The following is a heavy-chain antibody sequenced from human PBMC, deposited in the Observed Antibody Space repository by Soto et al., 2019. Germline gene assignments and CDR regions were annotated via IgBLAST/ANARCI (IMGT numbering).Heavy chain of an antibody. Sequence: WETLSLTCAVYGGSFSGYYWSWIRQPPGKGLEWIGEINHSGSTNYNPSLKSRVTISVDTSKNQFSLKLSSVTAADTAVYYCARGAYSYGYNYYYGMDVWGQGTTVTVSS. V-gene: IGHV4-34*01. CDR3: ARGAYSYGYNYYYGMDV. CDR1: GGSFSGYY. J-gene: IGHJ6*02. CDR2: INHSGST. D-gene: IGHD5-18*01.